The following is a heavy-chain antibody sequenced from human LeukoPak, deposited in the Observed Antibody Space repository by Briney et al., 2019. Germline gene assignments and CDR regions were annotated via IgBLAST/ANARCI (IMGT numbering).Heavy chain of an antibody. V-gene: IGHV1-18*01. J-gene: IGHJ4*02. D-gene: IGHD6-19*01. CDR1: GYTFTSYD. Sequence: ASVTVSCKASGYTFTSYDINWVRQAPGQGLEWMGWISAYNGNTNYAQKLQGRVTMTTDTSTSTAYMELRSLRSDDTAVYYCARALSRYSSGWYLGYWGQGTLVTVSS. CDR2: ISAYNGNT. CDR3: ARALSRYSSGWYLGY.